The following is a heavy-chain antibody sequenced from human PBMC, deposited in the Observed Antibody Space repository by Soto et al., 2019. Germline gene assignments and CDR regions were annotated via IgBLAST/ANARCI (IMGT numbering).Heavy chain of an antibody. Sequence: QITLKESGPTLVKPTQTLTLTCTFSGFSLSTSGVGVGWIRQPPGKALEWLALIYWDDDKRYSPSLKSRLTCTMXPSKNQVVLTMTNMDPVDTATYYCAHGMATITFDYWGQGTLVTVSS. V-gene: IGHV2-5*02. CDR3: AHGMATITFDY. D-gene: IGHD5-12*01. CDR1: GFSLSTSGVG. J-gene: IGHJ4*02. CDR2: IYWDDDK.